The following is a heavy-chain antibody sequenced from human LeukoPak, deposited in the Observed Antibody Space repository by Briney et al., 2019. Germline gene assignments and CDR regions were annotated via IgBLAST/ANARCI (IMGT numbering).Heavy chain of an antibody. J-gene: IGHJ4*02. CDR3: ARHGGGYCSGGSCYGGFEYY. D-gene: IGHD2-15*01. CDR1: GGPISSSSYY. CDR2: IYYSGST. V-gene: IGHV4-39*01. Sequence: PSETLSLTCTVSGGPISSSSYYWGWIRQPPGKGLEWIGSIYYSGSTYYNPSLKSRVTISVDTSKNQFSLKLSSVTAADTAVYYCARHGGGYCSGGSCYGGFEYYWGQGTLVTVSS.